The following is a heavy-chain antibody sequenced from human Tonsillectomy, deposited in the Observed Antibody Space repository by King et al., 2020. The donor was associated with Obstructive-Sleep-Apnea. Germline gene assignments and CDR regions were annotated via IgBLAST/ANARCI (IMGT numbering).Heavy chain of an antibody. CDR3: ASWKVRGVIQEQ. Sequence: VQLQESGPGLVKPSETLSLTCTVSGGSISSYYWSWIRQSAGKGMEWIGRIHTSGSTNYNPSLKSRVIMSVDTSKNQFSLKLSSVTAADTAVYYCASWKVRGVIQEQWGQGTVVTVSS. CDR2: IHTSGST. J-gene: IGHJ4*02. D-gene: IGHD3-10*01. V-gene: IGHV4-4*07. CDR1: GGSISSYY.